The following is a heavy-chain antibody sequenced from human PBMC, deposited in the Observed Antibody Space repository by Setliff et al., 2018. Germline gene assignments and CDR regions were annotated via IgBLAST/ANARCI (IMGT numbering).Heavy chain of an antibody. CDR2: IIPVVGTP. J-gene: IGHJ5*02. CDR1: GYTFTNYG. D-gene: IGHD2-15*01. V-gene: IGHV1-69*05. Sequence: ASVKVSCKASGYTFTNYGINWVRQAPGQGLEWMGGIIPVVGTPNYAQKFQDRVTITTDESTSTAYMELDSLRSEDTAVYYCARRPAVLGIVYLDPWGQGTLVTVSS. CDR3: ARRPAVLGIVYLDP.